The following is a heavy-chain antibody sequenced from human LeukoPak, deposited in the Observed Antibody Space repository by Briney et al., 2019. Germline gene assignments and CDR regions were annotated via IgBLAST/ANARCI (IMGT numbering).Heavy chain of an antibody. Sequence: GGSLRLSCAASGFTFSNYWIYWVRQVPGKGLVWVSRISPDGKDTSHADSVKGRFTISRDNSKNTLYLQMSSLRADDTALYYCAGVDAAMPDAFDIWGQGTTVTVSS. J-gene: IGHJ3*02. CDR1: GFTFSNYW. CDR2: ISPDGKDT. V-gene: IGHV3-74*01. D-gene: IGHD5-18*01. CDR3: AGVDAAMPDAFDI.